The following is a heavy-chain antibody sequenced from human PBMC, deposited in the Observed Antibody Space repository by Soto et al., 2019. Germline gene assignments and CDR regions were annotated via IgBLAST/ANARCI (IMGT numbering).Heavy chain of an antibody. V-gene: IGHV3-21*01. CDR3: ARESMVRGVPIDY. CDR2: ISSRTNYI. J-gene: IGHJ4*02. D-gene: IGHD3-10*01. CDR1: GFTFSTYT. Sequence: EVQLVESGGGLVKPGGSLRLSCAASGFTFSTYTMNWVRQAPGKGLEWVSSISSRTNYIYYAESLKSRFTISRDNAKNSLYLEMSSLRVEDTAVYYCARESMVRGVPIDYWGQGTLVTVSS.